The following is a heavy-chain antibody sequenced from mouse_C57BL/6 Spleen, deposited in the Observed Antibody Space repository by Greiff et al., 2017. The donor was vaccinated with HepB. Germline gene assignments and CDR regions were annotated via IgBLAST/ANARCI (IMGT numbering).Heavy chain of an antibody. V-gene: IGHV14-2*02. CDR1: GFNIKDYY. CDR2: IDPEDGET. CDR3: ARARWLLAWFAY. D-gene: IGHD2-3*01. J-gene: IGHJ3*01. Sequence: VKLMESGAELVKPGASVKLSCKASGFNIKDYYMHWVKQRPEQGLEWIGRIDPEDGETKYAPKFQGKATITADTSSNTAYLQLSSLTSEDTAVYYCARARWLLAWFAYWGQGTLVTVSA.